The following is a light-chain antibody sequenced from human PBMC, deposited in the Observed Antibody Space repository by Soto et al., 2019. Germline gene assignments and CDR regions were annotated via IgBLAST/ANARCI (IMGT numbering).Light chain of an antibody. Sequence: EIVLTQSPATLSLSPGERATLSCRASQSVSSYLAWYQQKPGQAPRLLIYDASNRATGIPTRFSGSGSGTDFTLTISSLEPEDFAVYYCQQRSNWPTDLGTFGQGTKLEIK. CDR3: QQRSNWPTDLGT. CDR2: DAS. V-gene: IGKV3-11*01. CDR1: QSVSSY. J-gene: IGKJ2*02.